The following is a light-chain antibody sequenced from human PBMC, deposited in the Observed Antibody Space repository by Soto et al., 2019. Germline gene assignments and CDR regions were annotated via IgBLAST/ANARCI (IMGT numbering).Light chain of an antibody. CDR1: QSMSNW. V-gene: IGKV1-5*03. CDR2: KAS. Sequence: DIQMTQSPSTLSASVGDRVTITCRASQSMSNWLAWYQQKPGKAPKLLISKASNLQSGVPSRFSGSGSGTEFPSILQRPQAGDFATYHCQQYNGFPLTFGRGTKVEIK. CDR3: QQYNGFPLT. J-gene: IGKJ4*01.